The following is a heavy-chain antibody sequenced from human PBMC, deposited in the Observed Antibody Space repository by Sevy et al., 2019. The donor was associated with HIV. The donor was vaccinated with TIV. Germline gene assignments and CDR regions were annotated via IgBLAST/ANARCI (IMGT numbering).Heavy chain of an antibody. CDR2: LDPEDGER. CDR3: AATKDYYDNSGSPFDY. D-gene: IGHD3-22*01. Sequence: ASVKVSCKVSGYTLTKLSMHWVRQAPGKRLEWMGSLDPEDGERMYAQKFQGRVTLTEDTSADTAYMELSSLRSEDTAVYYCAATKDYYDNSGSPFDYWGQGTLVTVSS. J-gene: IGHJ4*02. V-gene: IGHV1-24*01. CDR1: GYTLTKLS.